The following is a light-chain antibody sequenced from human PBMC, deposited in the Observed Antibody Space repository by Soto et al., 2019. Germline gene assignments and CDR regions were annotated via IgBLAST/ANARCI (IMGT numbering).Light chain of an antibody. V-gene: IGLV2-14*01. Sequence: QSVLTQPASVSGSPGQSITISCTGTSNDVGGYNYVSWYQQHPGKAPKLMIYEVSNWPSGVSGRFSGSKSGNTASLTISGLQAEDEADYYCSSYTSSSTYVFGTGTKV. CDR2: EVS. J-gene: IGLJ1*01. CDR3: SSYTSSSTYV. CDR1: SNDVGGYNY.